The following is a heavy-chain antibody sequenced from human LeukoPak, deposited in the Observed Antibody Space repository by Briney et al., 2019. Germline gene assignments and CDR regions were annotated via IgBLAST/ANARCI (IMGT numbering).Heavy chain of an antibody. V-gene: IGHV4-34*01. CDR2: INHSGST. CDR3: ARGIVARSFFDY. CDR1: GGSFSGYY. D-gene: IGHD5-12*01. Sequence: SETLSLTCAVYGGSFSGYYWSWIRQPPGKGLEWIGEINHSGSTNYNPSLKSRVTISVDTSKNQFSLKLSSVTAADTAVYYCARGIVARSFFDYWGQGTLVTVSS. J-gene: IGHJ4*02.